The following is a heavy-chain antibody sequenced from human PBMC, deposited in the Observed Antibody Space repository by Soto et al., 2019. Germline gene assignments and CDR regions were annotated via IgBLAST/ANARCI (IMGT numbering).Heavy chain of an antibody. J-gene: IGHJ4*02. CDR2: IAYDGSNT. Sequence: QVQLVESGGGVVQPGRSLRLSCAASGFTCSRYGLHWVRQAPGKWLEWVAVIAYDGSNTYYADSVKGRFTISRHNSKNQLYLQMNSLRAEDTAVYYCAKDGGTNSDDYWGEGTLVTVS. D-gene: IGHD3-3*01. CDR3: AKDGGTNSDDY. V-gene: IGHV3-30*18. CDR1: GFTCSRYG.